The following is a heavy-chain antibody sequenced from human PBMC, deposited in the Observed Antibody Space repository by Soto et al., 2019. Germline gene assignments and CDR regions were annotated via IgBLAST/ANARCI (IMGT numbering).Heavy chain of an antibody. D-gene: IGHD3-10*01. Sequence: QVQLVQSGAEVKKPGSSVKVSCTASGGTFSSYAISWVRQAPGQGLEWMGGIIPIFGTANYAQKFQGRVTITEDESTSTAYMQLSSLRSEDTAVYYCARGEARFGGFHYWGQGTLVTVSS. V-gene: IGHV1-69*01. J-gene: IGHJ4*02. CDR1: GGTFSSYA. CDR2: IIPIFGTA. CDR3: ARGEARFGGFHY.